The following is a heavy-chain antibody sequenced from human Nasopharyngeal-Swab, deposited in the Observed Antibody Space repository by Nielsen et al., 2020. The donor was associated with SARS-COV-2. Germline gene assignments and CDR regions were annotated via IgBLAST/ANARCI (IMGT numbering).Heavy chain of an antibody. D-gene: IGHD3-16*02. CDR2: ISTYNGDT. J-gene: IGHJ4*02. CDR1: GYTFISYG. CDR3: ARDLFVWGSYRNFDY. V-gene: IGHV1-18*04. Sequence: SVKVSCKASGYTFISYGISWVRQAPAQGVEWMGWISTYNGDTNYGQKFQGRVTMTTDTATNTAYMELRSLRSDDTAVYHCARDLFVWGSYRNFDYWGQGTRVTVSS.